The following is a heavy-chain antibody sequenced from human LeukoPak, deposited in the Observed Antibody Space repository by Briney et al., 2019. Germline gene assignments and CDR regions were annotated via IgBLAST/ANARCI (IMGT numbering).Heavy chain of an antibody. J-gene: IGHJ4*02. CDR3: AKDYSSSFDY. V-gene: IGHV3-30*02. CDR1: GFTFDDYA. Sequence: QPGGSLRLSCAASGFTFDDYAMHWVRQAPGKGLEWVAFIRYDGSHKNYADSVKGRFTIPRDNSQNTLYLQMNSLRAEDTAVYYCAKDYSSSFDYWGQGTPVTVSS. D-gene: IGHD6-13*01. CDR2: IRYDGSHK.